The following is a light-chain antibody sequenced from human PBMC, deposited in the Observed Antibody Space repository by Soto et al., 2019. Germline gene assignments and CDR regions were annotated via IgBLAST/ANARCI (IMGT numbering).Light chain of an antibody. J-gene: IGLJ1*01. CDR1: NIGSIS. CDR3: QVWASSSESYV. Sequence: SYELTQPPSVSVAPGNSARITCGGYNIGSISVHWYQQKPGQAPTLVIYNDSDRPSGIPERFSGSNSGNTATLTISRVEVGDEADYYCQVWASSSESYVFGTGTKLTVL. CDR2: NDS. V-gene: IGLV3-21*04.